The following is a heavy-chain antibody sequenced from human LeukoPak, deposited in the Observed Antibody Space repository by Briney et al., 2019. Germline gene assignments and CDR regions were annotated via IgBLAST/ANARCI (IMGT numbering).Heavy chain of an antibody. CDR1: GGTFSSYA. J-gene: IGHJ3*02. D-gene: IGHD6-19*01. Sequence: GASVKVSCKASGGTFSSYAISWVRQAPGQGLEWMGGIIPIFGTANYAQKFQGRVTITADKPTSTAYMELSSLRSEDTAVYYCASDTIAVAGEGAFDIWGQGTMVTVSS. CDR2: IIPIFGTA. CDR3: ASDTIAVAGEGAFDI. V-gene: IGHV1-69*06.